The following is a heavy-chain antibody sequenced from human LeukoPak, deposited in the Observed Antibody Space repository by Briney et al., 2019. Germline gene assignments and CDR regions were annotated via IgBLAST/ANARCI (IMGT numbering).Heavy chain of an antibody. Sequence: PGGSLRLSCVASGFTFDHYGMHWVRQAPGRGLEWVAVIWHDGSSQYYADSVEGRFTISRDNSMNTLYLQMNSLRAEDTAVYYCAKDAQRGFDYSNSLESWGQGTLVTVSS. V-gene: IGHV3-33*06. CDR2: IWHDGSSQ. J-gene: IGHJ5*01. CDR1: GFTFDHYG. D-gene: IGHD4-11*01. CDR3: AKDAQRGFDYSNSLES.